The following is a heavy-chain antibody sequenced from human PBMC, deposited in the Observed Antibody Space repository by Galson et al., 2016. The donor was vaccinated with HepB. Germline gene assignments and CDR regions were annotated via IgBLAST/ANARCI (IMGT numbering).Heavy chain of an antibody. CDR2: IFYGRST. CDR1: GGAISSNSHY. CDR3: ARADEGVVGFDF. D-gene: IGHD2-15*01. J-gene: IGHJ4*02. Sequence: LTCTVSGGAISSNSHYWSWIRQHPGKGLEWIGYIFYGRSTWYNPSLKSRVTISIDTSKNQFSLMLTSVTAADTAVYYCARADEGVVGFDFGGQGTLVTVSP. V-gene: IGHV4-31*03.